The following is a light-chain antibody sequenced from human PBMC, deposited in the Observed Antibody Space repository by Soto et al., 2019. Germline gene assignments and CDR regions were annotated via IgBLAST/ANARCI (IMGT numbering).Light chain of an antibody. CDR1: SSDVGAYNY. Sequence: QSVLTQPASVSESPGQSITLSCTGNSSDVGAYNYVSWYQQHPGKAPKFMIYDVSNRPSGVSNRFSGSKSGNTASLTISGLQAEDEADYYCSSYTSSSTLYVFGTGTKVTVL. CDR2: DVS. CDR3: SSYTSSSTLYV. V-gene: IGLV2-14*03. J-gene: IGLJ1*01.